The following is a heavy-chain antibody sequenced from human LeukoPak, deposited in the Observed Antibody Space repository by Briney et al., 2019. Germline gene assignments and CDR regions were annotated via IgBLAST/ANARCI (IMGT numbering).Heavy chain of an antibody. CDR2: IIPIFGTA. Sequence: GASVKVSCKASGGTFSSYAISWVRQAPGQGLEWTGGIIPIFGTANYAQKFQGRVTITTDESTSTVYMELSSLRSEDTAVYYCARSGYYDSSGYLLAFDIWGQGTMVTVSS. V-gene: IGHV1-69*05. CDR1: GGTFSSYA. J-gene: IGHJ3*02. D-gene: IGHD3-22*01. CDR3: ARSGYYDSSGYLLAFDI.